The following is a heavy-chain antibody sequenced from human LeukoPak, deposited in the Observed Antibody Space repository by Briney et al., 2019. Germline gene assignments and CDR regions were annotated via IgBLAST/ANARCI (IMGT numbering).Heavy chain of an antibody. CDR2: IIPIFGTA. D-gene: IGHD2-15*01. J-gene: IGHJ6*03. Sequence: SVKVSCKASGGTFSSYAISWVRQAPGQGLEWMGGIIPIFGTANYAQKFQGRVTITTDESTSTAYMEPSSLRSEDTAVYYCARGYCSGASCYSGYYYYMDVWGKGTTVTVSS. CDR3: ARGYCSGASCYSGYYYYMDV. CDR1: GGTFSSYA. V-gene: IGHV1-69*05.